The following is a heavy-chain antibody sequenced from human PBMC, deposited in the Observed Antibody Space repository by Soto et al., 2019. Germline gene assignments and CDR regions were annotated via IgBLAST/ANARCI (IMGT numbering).Heavy chain of an antibody. V-gene: IGHV3-30-3*01. D-gene: IGHD1-1*01. CDR3: ARGTTTSAFSAMDV. CDR2: ISYDGSNK. Sequence: GGSLRLSCAASGFTFSNNAMDWVRQAPGKGLEWVAVISYDGSNKYIAESVKGRFTISRDNSKNTLFLQMNSLRAEDTAVYYCARGTTTSAFSAMDVLGQGSTVTVSS. J-gene: IGHJ6*02. CDR1: GFTFSNNA.